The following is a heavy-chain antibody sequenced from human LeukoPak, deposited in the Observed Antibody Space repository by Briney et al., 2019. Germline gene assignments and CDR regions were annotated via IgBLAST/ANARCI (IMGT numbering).Heavy chain of an antibody. D-gene: IGHD5-24*01. CDR1: GYTFSTYT. V-gene: IGHV1-3*01. J-gene: IGHJ4*02. CDR3: AREIDRDDYNRFFDY. Sequence: ASVKVSCKASGYTFSTYTVHWVRQAPGQRLEWMGRINAGNGNTKYSQNFQGRVSITRDTSASTAYMEMSSLRCEDTAVYYCAREIDRDDYNRFFDYWGQGTLVTVSS. CDR2: INAGNGNT.